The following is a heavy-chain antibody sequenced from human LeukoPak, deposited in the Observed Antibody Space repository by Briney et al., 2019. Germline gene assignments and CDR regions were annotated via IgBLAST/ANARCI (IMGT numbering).Heavy chain of an antibody. CDR1: GGSISSSSYY. CDR3: ARVGVYYDFWSGYLGWFDP. D-gene: IGHD3-3*01. Sequence: SSETLSLTCTVSGGSISSSSYYWGWIRQPPGKGLEWIGSIYYSGSTYYNPSLKSRVTISVDTSKNQFSLKLSSVTAADTAVYYCARVGVYYDFWSGYLGWFDPWGQGTLVTVSS. J-gene: IGHJ5*02. V-gene: IGHV4-39*07. CDR2: IYYSGST.